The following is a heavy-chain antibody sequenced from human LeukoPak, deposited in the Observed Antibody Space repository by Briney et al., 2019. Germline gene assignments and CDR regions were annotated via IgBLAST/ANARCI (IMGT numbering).Heavy chain of an antibody. CDR3: ARQVEYSSSSGGYYYYYYVDV. CDR1: GYSFTSYW. D-gene: IGHD6-6*01. V-gene: IGHV5-51*01. Sequence: GESLKISCKGSGYSFTSYWIGWVRQMPGKGLEWMGIIYPGDSDTRYSPSFQGQVTISADKSISTAYLQWSSLKASDTAMYYCARQVEYSSSSGGYYYYYYVDVWGKGTTVTVSS. J-gene: IGHJ6*03. CDR2: IYPGDSDT.